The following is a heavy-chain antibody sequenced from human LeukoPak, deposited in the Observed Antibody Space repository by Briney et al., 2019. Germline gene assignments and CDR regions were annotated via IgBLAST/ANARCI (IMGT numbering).Heavy chain of an antibody. V-gene: IGHV1-18*01. CDR2: ISAYNGNT. J-gene: IGHJ6*03. CDR1: GYTFTSYG. CDR3: ARGKASSRGYYYYYMDV. Sequence: VASVKVSCKASGYTFTSYGISWVRQAPGQGLEWMGWISAYNGNTNYAQKLQGRVTMTTDTSTSTAYMELRSLRSDDTAVYYCARGKASSRGYYYYYMDVCGKGTTVTVSS.